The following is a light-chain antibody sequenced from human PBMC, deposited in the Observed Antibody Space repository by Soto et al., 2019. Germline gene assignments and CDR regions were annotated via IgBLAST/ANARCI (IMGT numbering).Light chain of an antibody. CDR2: GAS. CDR3: HQYTNWPPFT. V-gene: IGKV3-15*01. Sequence: PGARATLSCRASQSVSNNLAWYQQKPGQAPSLLIYGASTRATGIPARFSGSGSGTEFTLTISSLQSEDFAVYYCHQYTNWPPFTFGQGTRLEIK. J-gene: IGKJ5*01. CDR1: QSVSNN.